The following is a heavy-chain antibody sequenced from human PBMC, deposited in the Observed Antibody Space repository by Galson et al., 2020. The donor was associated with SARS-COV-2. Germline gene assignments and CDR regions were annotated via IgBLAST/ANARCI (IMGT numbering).Heavy chain of an antibody. CDR2: ISYDATST. D-gene: IGHD5-18*01. J-gene: IGHJ6*02. V-gene: IGHV3-30-3*01. Sequence: GESLKISCAASGFTFSNYAMHWVRQAPGKGLEWLAVISYDATSTFYADSVKGRFTISRDNSKNALYLQMNGLRPDDTAVFYCARDPALQLWNCYYYGVDVWGQGTAVTGSS. CDR1: GFTFSNYA. CDR3: ARDPALQLWNCYYYGVDV.